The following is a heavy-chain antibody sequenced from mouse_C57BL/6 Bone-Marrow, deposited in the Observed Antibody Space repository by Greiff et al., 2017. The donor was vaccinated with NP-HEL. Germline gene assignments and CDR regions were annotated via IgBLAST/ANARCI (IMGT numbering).Heavy chain of an antibody. CDR1: GYTFTSYW. Sequence: QVQLQQSGAELVRPGSSVKLSCKASGYTFTSYWMHWVKQRPIQGLEWIGNIDPSDSATHYNQNFKDKATLTVDKSSSTAYMQLSSLTAEDAAVYYGTRKEFAYWGRGTVVTVSA. V-gene: IGHV1-52*01. CDR2: IDPSDSAT. J-gene: IGHJ3*01. CDR3: TRKEFAY.